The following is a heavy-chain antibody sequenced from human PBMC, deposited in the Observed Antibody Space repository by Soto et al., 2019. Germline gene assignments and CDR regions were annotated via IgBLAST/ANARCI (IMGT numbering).Heavy chain of an antibody. CDR2: INPSGGST. CDR3: ARVAGSGWYGSDKYFQH. J-gene: IGHJ1*01. D-gene: IGHD6-19*01. Sequence: ASVKVSCKASGYTFTSYYMHWVRQAPGQGLEWMGIINPSGGSTSYAQKFQGRVTMTRDTSTSTVYMELSSLRSEDTAVYYCARVAGSGWYGSDKYFQHWGQGTLVTVSS. V-gene: IGHV1-46*03. CDR1: GYTFTSYY.